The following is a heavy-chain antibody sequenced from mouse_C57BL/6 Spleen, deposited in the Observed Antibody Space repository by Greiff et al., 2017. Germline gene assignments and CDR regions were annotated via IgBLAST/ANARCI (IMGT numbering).Heavy chain of an antibody. CDR2: INPGNGGT. CDR1: GYTFTSYW. Sequence: QVQLQQPGTELVQPGASVKLSCTASGYTFTSYWMHWVKQGPGQGLEWIGNINPGNGGTNYNETFKSQATLTVDKSSSTAYMQLSSLTSEDTAVYYCARRRLLYYFDYWGQGTTLTVSS. D-gene: IGHD3-2*02. J-gene: IGHJ2*01. V-gene: IGHV1-53*01. CDR3: ARRRLLYYFDY.